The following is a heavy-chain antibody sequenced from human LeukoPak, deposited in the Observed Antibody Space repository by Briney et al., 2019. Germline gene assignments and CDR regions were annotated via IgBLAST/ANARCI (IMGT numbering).Heavy chain of an antibody. CDR2: ISAYNGNT. CDR3: ARSEEYGGPFDP. CDR1: GYTFTSYG. Sequence: ASVKVSCKASGYTFTSYGISWVRQAPGQGLEWMGWISAYNGNTNYAQKLQGRVTMTTDTSTSTAYMELRSLRSDDEAVYYCARSEEYGGPFDPWGQGTLVTVSS. J-gene: IGHJ5*02. V-gene: IGHV1-18*01. D-gene: IGHD3-16*01.